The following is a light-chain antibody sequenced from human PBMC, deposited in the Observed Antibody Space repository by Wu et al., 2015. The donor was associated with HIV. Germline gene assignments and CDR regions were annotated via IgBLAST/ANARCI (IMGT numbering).Light chain of an antibody. V-gene: IGKV3-15*01. J-gene: IGKJ1*01. CDR3: QQYNNWPRT. CDR2: GSS. CDR1: QSVGSD. Sequence: EIVMTQSPATLSVSPGERATLSCRASQSVGSDLAWYQQKPGQAPRLLIYGSSTRATGIPARFSGSGSGTEFTLTISSIQSEDFALYYCQQYNNWPRTFGQGTKVEIK.